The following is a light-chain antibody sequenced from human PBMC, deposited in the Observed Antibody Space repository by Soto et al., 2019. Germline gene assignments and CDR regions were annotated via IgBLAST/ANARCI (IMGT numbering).Light chain of an antibody. J-gene: IGKJ5*01. Sequence: EIVLTQSPATLSLSPGERATLSCRASQSVSSYLAWYQQKPGQAPRLLIYDASNRATGIPARFSGSGSGTDFALTISSLGPEDFAVYYCQQRRNWPPRITFGQGTRLEIK. CDR3: QQRRNWPPRIT. CDR2: DAS. CDR1: QSVSSY. V-gene: IGKV3-11*01.